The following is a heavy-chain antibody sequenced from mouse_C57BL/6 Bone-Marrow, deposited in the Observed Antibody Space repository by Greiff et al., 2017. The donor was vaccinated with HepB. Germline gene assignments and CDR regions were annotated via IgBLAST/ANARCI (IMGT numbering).Heavy chain of an antibody. V-gene: IGHV1-61*01. CDR1: GYTFTSYW. CDR2: IYPSDSET. J-gene: IGHJ2*01. CDR3: ARAMVTTLFFDY. Sequence: VQLQQSGAELVRPGSSVKLSCKASGYTFTSYWMDWVKQRPGQGLEWIGNIYPSDSETHYNQKFKDKATLTVDKSSSTAYMQLSSLTSEDSAVYYCARAMVTTLFFDYWGQGTTLTVSS. D-gene: IGHD2-2*01.